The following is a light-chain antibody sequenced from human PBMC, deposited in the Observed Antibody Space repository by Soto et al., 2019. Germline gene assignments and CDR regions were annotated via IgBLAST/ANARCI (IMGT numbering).Light chain of an antibody. CDR3: LQRSNWQYT. CDR1: QSVSSY. CDR2: DAS. V-gene: IGKV3-11*01. Sequence: EIVLTQSPATLSLSPGERATLSCRASQSVSSYLAWYQQKPGQAPRLLIYDASNRVTGIPARFSGSGSGTDFTLTISSLEPEDFAVYYCLQRSNWQYTFGQGTMVEIK. J-gene: IGKJ2*01.